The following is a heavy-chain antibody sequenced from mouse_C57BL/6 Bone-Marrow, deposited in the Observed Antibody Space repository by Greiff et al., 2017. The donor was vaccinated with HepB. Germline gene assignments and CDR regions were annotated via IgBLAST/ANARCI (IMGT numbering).Heavy chain of an antibody. CDR2: IWSGGST. D-gene: IGHD2-12*01. CDR3: ARNPIVGYFDV. Sequence: QVQLQQPGPGLVQPSQSLSITCTVSGFSLTSYGVHWVRQSPGKGLEWLGVIWSGGSTDYNAAFISRLSISKDNSKSQVFFKMNSLQADDTAIYYCARNPIVGYFDVWGTGTTVTVSS. CDR1: GFSLTSYG. J-gene: IGHJ1*03. V-gene: IGHV2-2*01.